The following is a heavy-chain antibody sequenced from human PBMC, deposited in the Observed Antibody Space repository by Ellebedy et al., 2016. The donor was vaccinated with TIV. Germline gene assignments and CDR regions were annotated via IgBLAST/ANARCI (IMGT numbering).Heavy chain of an antibody. V-gene: IGHV4-59*02. Sequence: MPGGSLRLSCTVSGASVSTSYWSWIRQAPGRGLEWLGYIYDMGGIGGTNYIPSLKSRVIISGDTSKNQLSLSLTSLTAADTAVYYCARGVMGYYSYGMDVWGQGTTVTVSS. D-gene: IGHD2-21*01. J-gene: IGHJ6*02. CDR3: ARGVMGYYSYGMDV. CDR2: IYDMGGIGGT. CDR1: GASVSTSY.